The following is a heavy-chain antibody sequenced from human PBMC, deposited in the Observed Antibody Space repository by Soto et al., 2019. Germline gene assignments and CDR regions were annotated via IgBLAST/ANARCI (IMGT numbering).Heavy chain of an antibody. J-gene: IGHJ6*02. CDR1: GGSFRGYY. CDR3: ARAMYYYGSGSYPNYYYDGMDV. D-gene: IGHD3-10*01. V-gene: IGHV4-34*01. CDR2: INHSGST. Sequence: LSRTSGVYGGSFRGYYWSLIRQPPGKRLEWIGEINHSGSTNYNPSLKSRVTISVDTSKNQFSLKLGSVTAADTAVYYCARAMYYYGSGSYPNYYYDGMDVWGQGTTVTVSS.